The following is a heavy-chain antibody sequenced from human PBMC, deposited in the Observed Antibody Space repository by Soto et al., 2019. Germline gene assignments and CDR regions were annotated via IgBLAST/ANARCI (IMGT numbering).Heavy chain of an antibody. Sequence: EVQLLESGGGLVQPGGSLRLSCAASGFTFSSYSMNWVRQAPGKGLEWVSYISSSSSTIYYADSVKGRFTISRDNAKNSLYLQMNSLRDEDTAVYYCARGLCGGSCYSLHPRAAWFDRWGQGTLVTVSS. J-gene: IGHJ5*02. CDR1: GFTFSSYS. D-gene: IGHD2-15*01. V-gene: IGHV3-48*02. CDR2: ISSSSSTI. CDR3: ARGLCGGSCYSLHPRAAWFDR.